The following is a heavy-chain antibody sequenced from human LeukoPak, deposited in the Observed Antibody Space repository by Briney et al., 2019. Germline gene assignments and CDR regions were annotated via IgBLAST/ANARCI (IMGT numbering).Heavy chain of an antibody. J-gene: IGHJ4*02. Sequence: GGSLRLSCAASGFTFSSYWMSWVRQAPGKGLEWVANIKQDGSEKYYVDSVKGRFTISRDNAKNSLYLQMNSLRAEDTAVYYCARDNGPYLIRYFDWSQGPFDYWGQGTLVTVSS. V-gene: IGHV3-7*01. CDR3: ARDNGPYLIRYFDWSQGPFDY. D-gene: IGHD3-9*01. CDR1: GFTFSSYW. CDR2: IKQDGSEK.